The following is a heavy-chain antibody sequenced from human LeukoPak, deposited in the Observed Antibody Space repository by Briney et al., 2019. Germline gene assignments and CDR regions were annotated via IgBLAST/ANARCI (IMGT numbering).Heavy chain of an antibody. V-gene: IGHV4-30-2*01. CDR2: IYHSGST. J-gene: IGHJ4*02. Sequence: SETLSLTCAVSGGSISSGGYSWSWIRQPPGKGLEWIGYIYHSGSTYYNPSLKSRVTISVDRSKNQFSLKLSSVTAADTAVYYCARAIAARPRELDYWGQGTLVTVSS. D-gene: IGHD6-6*01. CDR1: GGSISSGGYS. CDR3: ARAIAARPRELDY.